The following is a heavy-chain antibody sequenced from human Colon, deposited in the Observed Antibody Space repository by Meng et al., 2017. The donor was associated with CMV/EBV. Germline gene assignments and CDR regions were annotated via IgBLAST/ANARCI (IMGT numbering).Heavy chain of an antibody. Sequence: GGSLRLSCRGSGFTFSTYAMSWVRQAPGKGLEWVSSISGGGGSTYYADSVRGRFTISRDNSENTFYLQLDGLRAEDTATYYCAKDRYYDFWTGYYNAFDYWGQGTVVTVSS. V-gene: IGHV3-23*01. CDR2: ISGGGGST. D-gene: IGHD3-3*01. CDR3: AKDRYYDFWTGYYNAFDY. CDR1: GFTFSTYA. J-gene: IGHJ4*02.